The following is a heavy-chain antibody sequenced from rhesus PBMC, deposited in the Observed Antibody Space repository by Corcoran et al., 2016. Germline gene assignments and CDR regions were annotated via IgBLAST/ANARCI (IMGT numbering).Heavy chain of an antibody. D-gene: IGHD1-44*02. J-gene: IGHJ4*01. CDR3: AKVTLVGATKRGVDY. V-gene: IGHV3S5*01. CDR1: GFTFSNYG. Sequence: EVQLVETGGGLVQPGGSLKLSCAASGFTFSNYGMSWVRKPPGKGLMGVLFINSGGGSTYYADSVKGRFTISRDNSKNTLSLQMNSLRTEDTAVYYCAKVTLVGATKRGVDYWGQGVLVTVSS. CDR2: INSGGGST.